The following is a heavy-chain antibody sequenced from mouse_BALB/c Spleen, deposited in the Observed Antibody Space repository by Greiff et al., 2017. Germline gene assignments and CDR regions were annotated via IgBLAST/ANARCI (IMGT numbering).Heavy chain of an antibody. Sequence: VQLKESGGGLVKPGGSLKLSCAASGFTFSSYAMSWVRQTPEKRLEWVPTISSGGSYTYYPDSVKGRFTISRDNAKNTLYLQMSSLRSEDTAMYYCARHGSEAMDYWGQGTSVTVSS. CDR3: ARHGSEAMDY. CDR2: ISSGGSYT. CDR1: GFTFSSYA. V-gene: IGHV5-9-3*01. D-gene: IGHD2-2*01. J-gene: IGHJ4*01.